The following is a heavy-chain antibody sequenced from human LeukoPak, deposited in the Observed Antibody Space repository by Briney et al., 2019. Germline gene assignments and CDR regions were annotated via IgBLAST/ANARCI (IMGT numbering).Heavy chain of an antibody. CDR1: GGSISSSSYY. J-gene: IGHJ3*02. CDR2: IYYSGNT. CDR3: ARFPLIVCSGGSCFPDAFDI. V-gene: IGHV4-39*01. D-gene: IGHD2-15*01. Sequence: PSETLSLTCTVAGGSISSSSYYWCWIRQPPGKGLEGVVNIYYSGNTYYNPSLKSRVTISVDTSKNQFSLKLSSVTSEDTTGYYCARFPLIVCSGGSCFPDAFDIWGQGTMVTVSS.